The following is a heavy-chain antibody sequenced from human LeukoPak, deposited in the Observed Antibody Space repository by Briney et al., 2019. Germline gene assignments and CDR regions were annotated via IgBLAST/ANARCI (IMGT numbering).Heavy chain of an antibody. D-gene: IGHD3-22*01. CDR2: ISAYNGNT. J-gene: IGHJ3*02. CDR1: GYTFTSYG. Sequence: ASVKVSCKASGYTFTSYGISWVRQAPGQGLEWMGWISAYNGNTNYAQKFQGRVTITTDESTSTAYMELSSLRSEDTAVYYCAFDSSGQEAFDIWGQGTMVTVSS. V-gene: IGHV1-18*01. CDR3: AFDSSGQEAFDI.